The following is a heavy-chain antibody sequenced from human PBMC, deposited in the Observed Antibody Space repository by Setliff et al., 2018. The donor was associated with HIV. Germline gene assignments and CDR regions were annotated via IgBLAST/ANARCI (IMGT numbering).Heavy chain of an antibody. J-gene: IGHJ4*02. V-gene: IGHV4-38-2*01. CDR3: ARQPLYNDYDWRSYYFDY. CDR1: GYSISSGYY. Sequence: PSETLSLTCAVSGYSISSGYYWGWIRQTPGKGLEWIGSIYHSGTTYYNPSLRSRVTISVDTSKNQFSLKLRSVTAADTAVYYCARQPLYNDYDWRSYYFDYWGQGSLVTVSS. CDR2: IYHSGTT. D-gene: IGHD5-12*01.